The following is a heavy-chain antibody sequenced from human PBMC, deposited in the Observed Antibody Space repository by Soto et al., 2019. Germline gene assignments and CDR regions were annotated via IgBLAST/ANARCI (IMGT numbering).Heavy chain of an antibody. D-gene: IGHD6-19*01. CDR3: AKVRYSSPMGYYYGMDV. CDR1: GVTFSKFI. CDR2: IIPIFGTA. V-gene: IGHV1-69*01. Sequence: QVQLEQSGGEVKKPGSSVKVSCKASGVTFSKFIMTWVRQAPGLGLEWVGGIIPIFGTANYAQKFQGRVTITADESTSTCYLEVSNLRSEDTAVYYCAKVRYSSPMGYYYGMDVWGQGTAVTVSS. J-gene: IGHJ6*02.